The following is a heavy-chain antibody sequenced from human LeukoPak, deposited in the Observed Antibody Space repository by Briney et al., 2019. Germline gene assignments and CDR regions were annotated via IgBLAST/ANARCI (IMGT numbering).Heavy chain of an antibody. Sequence: GGSLRLSCAASGFTFSNYAMSWVRQAPGKGLEWVSGISGSGGSTSYADSVKGRFTISRDNAENSLYLQMNSLRDEDTAVYYCARAMRSGYDYWGQGTLVTVSS. D-gene: IGHD5-12*01. V-gene: IGHV3-23*01. J-gene: IGHJ4*02. CDR1: GFTFSNYA. CDR3: ARAMRSGYDY. CDR2: ISGSGGST.